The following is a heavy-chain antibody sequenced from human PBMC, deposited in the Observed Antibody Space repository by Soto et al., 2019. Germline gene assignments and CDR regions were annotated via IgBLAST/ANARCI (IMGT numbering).Heavy chain of an antibody. CDR2: LYYGRSA. V-gene: IGHV4-59*01. CDR1: GDSISSYY. CDR3: ALRSMAVVPEY. Sequence: QVQLQESGPGLVKPSETLSLTCAVSGDSISSYYCMWIRQPPGKGLESIGYLYYGRSANYNPSLKSRVTLSXXTSTNQCSRTLSSMPAADTAVYYCALRSMAVVPEYWGQGTLVTVSS. D-gene: IGHD3-22*01. J-gene: IGHJ4*02.